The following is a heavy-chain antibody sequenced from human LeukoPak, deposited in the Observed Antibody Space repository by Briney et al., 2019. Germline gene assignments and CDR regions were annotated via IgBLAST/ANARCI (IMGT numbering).Heavy chain of an antibody. Sequence: ASVKVSCKASGYSFTAFYIHWVRQAPGQGLEWMGWIKPNTGDTNYAQRFQGRVTMTRDTSITTGYMELSSLTSDDTAVYYCARDETYYDILTGFYYYYGMDVWGQGTTVTVSS. CDR1: GYSFTAFY. CDR2: IKPNTGDT. J-gene: IGHJ6*02. D-gene: IGHD3-9*01. CDR3: ARDETYYDILTGFYYYYGMDV. V-gene: IGHV1-2*02.